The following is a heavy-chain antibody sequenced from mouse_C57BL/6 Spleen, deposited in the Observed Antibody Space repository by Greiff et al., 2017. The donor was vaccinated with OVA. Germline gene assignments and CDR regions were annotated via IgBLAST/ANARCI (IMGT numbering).Heavy chain of an antibody. J-gene: IGHJ2*01. CDR1: GYTFTSYW. CDR3: ARGGGYGPRGFDY. Sequence: QVQLQQPGAELVMPGASVKLSCKASGYTFTSYWMHWVKQRPGQGLEWIGVIDPSDSYTNYNQKFKGKSTLTVDKSSSTAYMQLSSLTSEDSAVYYCARGGGYGPRGFDYWGQGTTLTVSS. CDR2: IDPSDSYT. D-gene: IGHD2-2*01. V-gene: IGHV1-69*01.